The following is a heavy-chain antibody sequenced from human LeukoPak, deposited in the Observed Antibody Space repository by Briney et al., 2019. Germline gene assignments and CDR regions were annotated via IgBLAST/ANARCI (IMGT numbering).Heavy chain of an antibody. V-gene: IGHV3-64*01. Sequence: GGSLRLSCAASRFTFSSYAMHWVRQAPGKGLEYVSAISSNGGSTYYANSVKGRFTISRDNSKNTLYLQMGSQRAVDMAVYYCARGVLARGSSGWYFDYWGQGTLVTVSS. CDR2: ISSNGGST. J-gene: IGHJ4*02. CDR1: RFTFSSYA. CDR3: ARGVLARGSSGWYFDY. D-gene: IGHD6-19*01.